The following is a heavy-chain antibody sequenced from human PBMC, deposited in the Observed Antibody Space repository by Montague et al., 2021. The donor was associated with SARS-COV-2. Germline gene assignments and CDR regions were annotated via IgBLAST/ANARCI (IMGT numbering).Heavy chain of an antibody. Sequence: SLRISCAASGFTFSSHEMNWVRQAPGKGLEWVSYISSSGSTIYYADSVKGRFTISRDNAKNSLYLQMNSLRAEDTAVYYCARDQLKAQWPYYYYYTDVWGKGTTVTVSS. CDR1: GFTFSSHE. V-gene: IGHV3-48*03. J-gene: IGHJ6*03. D-gene: IGHD2-8*01. CDR3: ARDQLKAQWPYYYYYTDV. CDR2: ISSSGSTI.